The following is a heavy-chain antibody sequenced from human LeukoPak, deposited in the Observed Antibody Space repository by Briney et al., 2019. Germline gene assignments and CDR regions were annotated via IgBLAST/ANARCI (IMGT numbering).Heavy chain of an antibody. V-gene: IGHV1-69*13. CDR3: ARDVWAYGSGSYSWGY. Sequence: SVKVSCKASGGTFSIYAISWVRQTPGQGLEWMGGIIPIFGTANYAQKFQGRVTITADESTSTAYMELSSLRSEDTAVYYCARDVWAYGSGSYSWGYWGQGTLVTVSS. D-gene: IGHD3-10*01. J-gene: IGHJ4*02. CDR1: GGTFSIYA. CDR2: IIPIFGTA.